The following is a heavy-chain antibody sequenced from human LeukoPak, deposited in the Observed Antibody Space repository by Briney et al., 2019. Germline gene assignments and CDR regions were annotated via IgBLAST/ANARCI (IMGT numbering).Heavy chain of an antibody. CDR2: IYPGDSDT. CDR3: ARRLNYDFWSGYYSGYFDY. CDR1: GHSFTSYW. V-gene: IGHV5-51*01. D-gene: IGHD3-3*01. J-gene: IGHJ4*02. Sequence: GESLKISCKGSGHSFTSYWIGWVRQMPGKGLEWMGIIYPGDSDTRYSPSFQGQVTISADKSISTAYLQWSSLKASDTAMYYCARRLNYDFWSGYYSGYFDYWGQGTLVTVSS.